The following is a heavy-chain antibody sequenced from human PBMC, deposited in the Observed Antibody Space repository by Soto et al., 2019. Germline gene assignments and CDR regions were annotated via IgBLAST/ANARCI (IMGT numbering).Heavy chain of an antibody. CDR3: ARGPPVTPTYFDY. CDR1: GYSFTCYW. CDR2: ISPCDSDT. V-gene: IGHV5-51*01. J-gene: IGHJ4*02. Sequence: GASLKFSCTGCGYSFTCYWIGWVRQLSRKGLELMGIISPCDSDTRYIASFQGHVTISADQSSSTAYLQWSSLKASDTAMYYCARGPPVTPTYFDYWGQGTLVTVSS. D-gene: IGHD5-18*01.